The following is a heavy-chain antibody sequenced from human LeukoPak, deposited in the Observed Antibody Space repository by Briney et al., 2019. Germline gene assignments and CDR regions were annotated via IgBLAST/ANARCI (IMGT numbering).Heavy chain of an antibody. CDR1: GFTFSSYA. D-gene: IGHD4/OR15-4a*01. CDR2: ISYDGSNK. CDR3: ARVGNFGDYFDY. V-gene: IGHV3-30*01. Sequence: GGSLRLSCAASGFTFSSYAMHWVRQAPGKGLEWVAVISYDGSNKYYADSVKGRFTISRDNSKNTLYLQMNSLRAEDTAVYYCARVGNFGDYFDYWGQGTLVTASS. J-gene: IGHJ4*02.